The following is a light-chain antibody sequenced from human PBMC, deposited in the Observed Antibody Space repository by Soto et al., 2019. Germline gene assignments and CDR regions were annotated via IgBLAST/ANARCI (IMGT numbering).Light chain of an antibody. J-gene: IGKJ2*01. Sequence: EIVMTQSPATLSVSPGARATLSCRASQSISTELAWYQQKPGQPPRLLIYSASTRATGGPARFTGSGSGSEFTLTISGLQSEDFAVYYCQQGHNWPLTFGQGTRLEI. CDR1: QSISTE. CDR3: QQGHNWPLT. V-gene: IGKV3-15*01. CDR2: SAS.